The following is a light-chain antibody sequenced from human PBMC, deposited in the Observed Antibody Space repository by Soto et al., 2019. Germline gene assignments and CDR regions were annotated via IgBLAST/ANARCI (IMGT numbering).Light chain of an antibody. CDR2: AAS. J-gene: IGKJ5*01. CDR1: QSVNSN. CDR3: QQYNNWPLLT. Sequence: EIVMTQSPATLSVSPGERATLSCRASQSVNSNLAWYQQKPGQAPRLLIYAASTRATGIPARFSGSGSGTEFTLTISSLQSEDFAVYYCQQYNNWPLLTFGQGTRLEIK. V-gene: IGKV3-15*01.